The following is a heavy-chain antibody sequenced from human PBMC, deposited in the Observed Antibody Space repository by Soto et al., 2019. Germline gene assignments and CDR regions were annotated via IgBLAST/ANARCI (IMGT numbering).Heavy chain of an antibody. CDR3: ARDVSGGTYPWFFDL. CDR1: GYTFSIYG. Sequence: GASVKVSCKASGYTFSIYGIIWVRQAPGQGLEWMGWISGYNGNTKYAQKFQDRVTVTTDTPTSGAYMELRSLRSDDTAVYYCARDVSGGTYPWFFDLWGRGTLVTSPQ. J-gene: IGHJ2*01. CDR2: ISGYNGNT. D-gene: IGHD1-26*01. V-gene: IGHV1-18*04.